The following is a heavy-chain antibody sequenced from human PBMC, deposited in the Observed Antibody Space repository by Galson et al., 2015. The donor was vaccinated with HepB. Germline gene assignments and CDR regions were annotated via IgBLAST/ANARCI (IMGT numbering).Heavy chain of an antibody. D-gene: IGHD1-14*01. V-gene: IGHV3-73*01. CDR1: GFTFRGSA. J-gene: IGHJ4*02. CDR2: IGSEANNYAA. CDR3: ARGRYNISPPDY. Sequence: SLRLSCAGSGFTFRGSAIHWVRQTSGKGLEWVGRIGSEANNYAAAYTASVKGRFTISRDDSKNTAYLQMNSLRTEDTAVYYCARGRYNISPPDYWGQGTLVTVSS.